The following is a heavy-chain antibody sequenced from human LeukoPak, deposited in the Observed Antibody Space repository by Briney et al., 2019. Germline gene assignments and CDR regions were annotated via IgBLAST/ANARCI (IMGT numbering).Heavy chain of an antibody. V-gene: IGHV3-23*01. CDR2: FSGSGGST. Sequence: GGSLRLSCAASGFTFSRYAMSWVREAPGKGLEWGSAFSGSGGSTYYADSVKGRFTISRDNSKNPLYLQMNSLRAEDTAVYYCAKVASYYGSGTYYKAVDYWGQGTLVTVSS. D-gene: IGHD3-10*01. CDR1: GFTFSRYA. J-gene: IGHJ4*02. CDR3: AKVASYYGSGTYYKAVDY.